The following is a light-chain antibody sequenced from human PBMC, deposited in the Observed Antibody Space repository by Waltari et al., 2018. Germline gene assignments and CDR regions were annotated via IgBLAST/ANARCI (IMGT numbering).Light chain of an antibody. CDR3: QQYDNYPAT. CDR1: QSISNW. Sequence: DIQMTQSPATLSASVGDRVTITCRASQSISNWLAWYQQKPGKAPKLLFYKASSLETGVPSRFSGSGSGTTFTLSISSLQPEDFATYYCQQYDNYPATFGQGTEVEI. J-gene: IGKJ1*01. CDR2: KAS. V-gene: IGKV1-5*03.